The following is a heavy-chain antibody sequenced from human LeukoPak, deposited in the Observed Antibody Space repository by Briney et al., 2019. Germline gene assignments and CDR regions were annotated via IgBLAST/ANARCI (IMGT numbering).Heavy chain of an antibody. V-gene: IGHV3-33*01. CDR2: IWYDGSNK. D-gene: IGHD3-10*01. J-gene: IGHJ3*02. Sequence: GRSLRLSCAASGFTFSSYGMHWVRQAPGKGLEWVAVIWYDGSNKYYADSVKGRFTLSRDNSKNTLYLQMNSLRAEDTAVYYCARGGAYYGSGSYFAFDIWGQGTMVTVSS. CDR1: GFTFSSYG. CDR3: ARGGAYYGSGSYFAFDI.